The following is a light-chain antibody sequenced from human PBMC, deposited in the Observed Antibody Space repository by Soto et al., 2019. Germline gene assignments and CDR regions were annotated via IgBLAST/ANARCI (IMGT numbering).Light chain of an antibody. V-gene: IGKV3-11*01. J-gene: IGKJ1*01. CDR3: QQRSNWPWT. CDR2: DAS. Sequence: EIVLTQSPVTLSLSPGERATLSCRASQSVRNYLAWYQQKPGQAPRLLIYDASNRATGIPGRFSGSGSGTDFTLTISSLEPADFAVYYCQQRSNWPWTFGQGTKVEIK. CDR1: QSVRNY.